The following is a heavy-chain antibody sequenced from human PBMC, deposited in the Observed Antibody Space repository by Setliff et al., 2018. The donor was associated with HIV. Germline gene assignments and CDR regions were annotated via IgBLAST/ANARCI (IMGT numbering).Heavy chain of an antibody. CDR2: IYYSGST. J-gene: IGHJ6*02. CDR1: GGSISSYY. CDR3: ARGGGFWYYDSSGYGGRLYYYYGMDV. V-gene: IGHV4-59*01. Sequence: SETLSLTCTVSGGSISSYYWSWIRQPPGKGPEWIGYIYYSGSTNYNPSLKSRVTISVDTSKNQFSLKLSSVTAADTAVYYCARGGGFWYYDSSGYGGRLYYYYGMDVWGQGTTVTVSS. D-gene: IGHD3-22*01.